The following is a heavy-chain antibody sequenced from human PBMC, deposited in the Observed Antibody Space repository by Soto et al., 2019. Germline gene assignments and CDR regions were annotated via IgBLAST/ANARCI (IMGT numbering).Heavy chain of an antibody. Sequence: QVQLQESGPGLVKPSGTLSLTCAVSGGSISSNNWWSWVRQPPGKGLEWIGDIFHSGSTYYSPSLKSRVTISVDKSKKYFSLNLTSVTAADTAVYYCARVYSGSYSDSWGQGTLVTVSS. CDR2: IFHSGST. CDR1: GGSISSNNW. V-gene: IGHV4-4*02. D-gene: IGHD1-26*01. J-gene: IGHJ4*02. CDR3: ARVYSGSYSDS.